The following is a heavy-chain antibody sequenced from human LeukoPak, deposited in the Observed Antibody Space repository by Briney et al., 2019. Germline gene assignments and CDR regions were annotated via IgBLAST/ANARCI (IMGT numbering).Heavy chain of an antibody. CDR3: AREDSSSWFDY. CDR1: GYSFTGYF. CDR2: INPSTGDT. Sequence: ASVKVSCKASGYSFTGYFIHWVRQAPGQGLEWMGWINPSTGDTTYAPRFQGRVTMTRDTSISTAYMDLSRLTSDDTAVYYCAREDSSSWFDYWGQGTLVTVSS. J-gene: IGHJ4*02. D-gene: IGHD6-13*01. V-gene: IGHV1-2*02.